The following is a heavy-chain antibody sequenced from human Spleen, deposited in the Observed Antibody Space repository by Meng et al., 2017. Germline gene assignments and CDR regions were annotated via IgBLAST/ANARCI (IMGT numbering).Heavy chain of an antibody. J-gene: IGHJ5*02. CDR1: GFTFSNYE. Sequence: GESLKISCAASGFTFSNYEMNWVRQAPGKGLEWVSYISSSGNTIHYADSVKGRFTISRDNAKNSLYLQMNSLRAEDTAVYYCARDLTMVRGVIITQYNWFDPWGQGTLVTVSS. D-gene: IGHD3-10*01. CDR3: ARDLTMVRGVIITQYNWFDP. CDR2: ISSSGNTI. V-gene: IGHV3-48*03.